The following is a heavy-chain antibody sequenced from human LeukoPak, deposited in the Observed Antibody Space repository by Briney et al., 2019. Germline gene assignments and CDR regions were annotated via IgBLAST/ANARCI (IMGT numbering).Heavy chain of an antibody. CDR2: IIPIYGTA. D-gene: IGHD3-22*01. J-gene: IGHJ3*02. CDR1: GGTFSSYA. V-gene: IGHV1-69*13. CDR3: ALRTMSHDAFDI. Sequence: SVKVSCKASGGTFSSYAISWVRQAPGQGLEWMGGIIPIYGTANYAQKFQGRVTITADESTSTVYMELSSLRSEDTAVYYCALRTMSHDAFDIWAKGQWSPSLQ.